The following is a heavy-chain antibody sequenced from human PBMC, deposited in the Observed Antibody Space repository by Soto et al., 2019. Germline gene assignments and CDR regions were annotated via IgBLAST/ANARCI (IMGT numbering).Heavy chain of an antibody. V-gene: IGHV4-31*03. CDR1: GGSISSGVYY. D-gene: IGHD3-10*01. CDR3: AREGSYYYGMDV. CDR2: IYYSGST. J-gene: IGHJ6*02. Sequence: SETLSLTCTVSGGSISSGVYYWSWIRQHPGKGLEWIGYIYYSGSTYYNPSLKSRVTISVDTSKNQFSLKLSSVTAADTAVYYYAREGSYYYGMDVWGQGTTVTVSS.